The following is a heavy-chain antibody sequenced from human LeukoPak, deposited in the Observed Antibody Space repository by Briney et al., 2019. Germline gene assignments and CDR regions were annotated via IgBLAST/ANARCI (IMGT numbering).Heavy chain of an antibody. Sequence: GGSLRLSCAAPGFTFDDYAMHWVRQAPGKGLEWVSGISWNSGSIGYADSVKGRFTISRDNAKNSLYLQMNSLRAEDTALYYCAKDIFGQQLVAFDYWGQGTLVTVSS. CDR2: ISWNSGSI. CDR1: GFTFDDYA. CDR3: AKDIFGQQLVAFDY. V-gene: IGHV3-9*01. J-gene: IGHJ4*02. D-gene: IGHD6-13*01.